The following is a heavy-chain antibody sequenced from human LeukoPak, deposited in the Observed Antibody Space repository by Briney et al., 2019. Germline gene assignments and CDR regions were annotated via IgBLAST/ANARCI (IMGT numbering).Heavy chain of an antibody. D-gene: IGHD6-13*01. Sequence: GASVKVSCKASGGTFSSYAISWVRQAPGQGLEWMGGIIPIFGTANYAQKFQGRATITADESTSTAYMELRSLRSEDTAVYYCFLSSSWYGIDYWGQGTLVTVSS. V-gene: IGHV1-69*13. CDR1: GGTFSSYA. CDR2: IIPIFGTA. CDR3: FLSSSWYGIDY. J-gene: IGHJ4*02.